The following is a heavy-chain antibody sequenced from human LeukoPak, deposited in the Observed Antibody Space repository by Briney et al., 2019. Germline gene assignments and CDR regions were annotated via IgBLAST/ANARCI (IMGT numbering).Heavy chain of an antibody. CDR3: ARGAGAIDD. CDR2: MRQDGREK. D-gene: IGHD3-10*01. CDR1: GFTFSSFW. Sequence: HPGGSLRLSCAVSGFTFSSFWMTWVRQAPGKGLEWVANMRQDGREKYYVDSVKGRFTISRDNAKNSLYLEMNSLRVEDTAVYHCARGAGAIDDWGQGILVIVSS. V-gene: IGHV3-7*03. J-gene: IGHJ4*02.